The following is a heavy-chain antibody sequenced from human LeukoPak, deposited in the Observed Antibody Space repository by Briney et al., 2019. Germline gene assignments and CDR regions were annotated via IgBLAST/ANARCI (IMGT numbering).Heavy chain of an antibody. Sequence: GGSLRLSCAASGFTFSGYAMHWVRQAPGKGLEWVAVISYDGSNKYYADSVKGRFTISRDNSKNTLYLQMNSLRAEDTAVYYCAREAYDQGFDYWGQGTLVTVSS. J-gene: IGHJ4*02. CDR3: AREAYDQGFDY. CDR1: GFTFSGYA. CDR2: ISYDGSNK. V-gene: IGHV3-30-3*01. D-gene: IGHD3-22*01.